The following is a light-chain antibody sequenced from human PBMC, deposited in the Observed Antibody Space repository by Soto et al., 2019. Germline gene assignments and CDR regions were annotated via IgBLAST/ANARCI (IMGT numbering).Light chain of an antibody. Sequence: SYELTQPPSVSVASGQTATITCGGSDIGGKSVHWYQQRPGQAPVVVVYDDTDRPSGIPERFSGSNFGGTATLTISRVEVGDEADYHCQVWDLTASHPVFGPGTKVTVL. V-gene: IGLV3-21*02. CDR2: DDT. J-gene: IGLJ1*01. CDR3: QVWDLTASHPV. CDR1: DIGGKS.